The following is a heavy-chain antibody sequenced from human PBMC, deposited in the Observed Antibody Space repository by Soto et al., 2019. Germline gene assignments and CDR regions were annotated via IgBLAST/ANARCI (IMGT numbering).Heavy chain of an antibody. CDR1: GFPFSRYD. D-gene: IGHD1-7*01. CDR2: ISSNGGTT. CDR3: VRRGSGNYDY. J-gene: IGHJ4*02. Sequence: EVQLAESGGGVVQPGGSLRLSCVASGFPFSRYDMHWVRQAPGKGLEYVSSISSNGGTTYYGNSVKGRFTISRDNSKNTLYLQMGSLRAEDMAVYYCVRRGSGNYDYWGQGTLVTVSS. V-gene: IGHV3-64*01.